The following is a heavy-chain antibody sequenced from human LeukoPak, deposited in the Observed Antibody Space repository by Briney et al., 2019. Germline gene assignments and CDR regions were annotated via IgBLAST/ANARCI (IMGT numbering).Heavy chain of an antibody. J-gene: IGHJ4*02. Sequence: GGSLRLSCAASGFTFGDYAMHWVWQAPGKGLEWVSGISWNSDSIGYADSVKGRFTISRDNAKNSLYLQMNSLRAEDTAVYYCAKDLGQQLVQGDYWGQGTLVTVSS. CDR1: GFTFGDYA. CDR2: ISWNSDSI. D-gene: IGHD6-13*01. V-gene: IGHV3-9*01. CDR3: AKDLGQQLVQGDY.